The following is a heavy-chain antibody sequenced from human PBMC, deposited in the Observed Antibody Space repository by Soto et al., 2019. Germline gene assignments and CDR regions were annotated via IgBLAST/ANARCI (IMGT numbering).Heavy chain of an antibody. J-gene: IGHJ4*02. CDR3: ARTPVPRLQQQDDY. D-gene: IGHD6-13*01. CDR2: ISSSSSYI. V-gene: IGHV3-21*01. CDR1: GFTFSSYS. Sequence: EVQLVESGGGLVKPGGSLRLSCAASGFTFSSYSMNWVRQAPGKGLEWVSSISSSSSYIYYANSVKGRFTISRDNAKNSLYRNMNTWRAEDTAVDYCARTPVPRLQQQDDYWSQGTLVTV.